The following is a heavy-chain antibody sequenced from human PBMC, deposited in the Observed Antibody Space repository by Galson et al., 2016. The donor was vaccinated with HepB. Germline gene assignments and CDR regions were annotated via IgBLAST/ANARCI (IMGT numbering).Heavy chain of an antibody. V-gene: IGHV3-15*01. D-gene: IGHD2-2*01. Sequence: CAASGFTFSDTWMSWVRQAPGKGLEWVGRIKSKTDGGTPDYAAPVKGRFTISRDDSRNTLYLQMNSLKTEDTAVYYCTTEVISMPFNSDYWGQGTLVTVSS. CDR2: IKSKTDGGTP. CDR3: TTEVISMPFNSDY. CDR1: GFTFSDTW. J-gene: IGHJ4*02.